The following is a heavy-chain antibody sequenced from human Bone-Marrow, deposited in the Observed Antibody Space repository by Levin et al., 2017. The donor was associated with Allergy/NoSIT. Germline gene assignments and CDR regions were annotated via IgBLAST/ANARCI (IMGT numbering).Heavy chain of an antibody. D-gene: IGHD4-23*01. CDR3: ARDYGGCVFDC. V-gene: IGHV3-23*01. J-gene: IGHJ4*02. CDR1: GFTFSSYV. CDR2: ISGSGGST. Sequence: GGSLRLPCAASGFTFSSYVMSWVRQAPGKGLEWVSLISGSGGSTHYADSVKGRFTISRDNSKNTLFLQMNSLRAEDTAVYYCARDYGGCVFDCWGQGTLVTVSS.